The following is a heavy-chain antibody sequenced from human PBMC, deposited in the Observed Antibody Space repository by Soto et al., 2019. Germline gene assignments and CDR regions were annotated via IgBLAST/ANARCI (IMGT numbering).Heavy chain of an antibody. V-gene: IGHV3-48*03. J-gene: IGHJ3*01. CDR3: AKEKSVMNSGYDAFDV. CDR2: MSAGGTI. Sequence: TGGSLRLSCAASGFAFSSYEMDWVRQAPGKGLEWIAYMSAGGTIHYADSVKGRFTISRDNAKNSLYLEMNSLRAEDTAVYYCAKEKSVMNSGYDAFDVWGQGTMVTVSS. D-gene: IGHD5-12*01. CDR1: GFAFSSYE.